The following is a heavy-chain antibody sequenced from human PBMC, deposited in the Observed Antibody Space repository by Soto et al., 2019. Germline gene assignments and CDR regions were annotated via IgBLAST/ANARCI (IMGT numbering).Heavy chain of an antibody. Sequence: DVQLVESGGGLVQPGRSLRLSCAASGFTFDDYAMHWVRQAPGKGLEWVSGISWNSGSIGYADSVKGRFTISRDNAKNSLYLQMNSLRAEDTALYYCAKALDPYSSSSPDAFDIWGQGTMVTVSS. CDR1: GFTFDDYA. J-gene: IGHJ3*02. D-gene: IGHD6-6*01. CDR3: AKALDPYSSSSPDAFDI. V-gene: IGHV3-9*01. CDR2: ISWNSGSI.